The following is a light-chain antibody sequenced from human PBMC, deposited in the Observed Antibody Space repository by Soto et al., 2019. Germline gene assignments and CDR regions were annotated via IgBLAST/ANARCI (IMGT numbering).Light chain of an antibody. Sequence: EIVLTQSPGTLSLSPGERATFSYRASQRVSSSYLAWYQQKPGQAPRVLIHGAFSRATGIPDRFSGSGSGTDFTLTFSRLEPEDFAVYFCQQYGNPPPNAFGQGTKVEIK. CDR3: QQYGNPPPNA. J-gene: IGKJ2*01. V-gene: IGKV3-20*01. CDR2: GAF. CDR1: QRVSSSY.